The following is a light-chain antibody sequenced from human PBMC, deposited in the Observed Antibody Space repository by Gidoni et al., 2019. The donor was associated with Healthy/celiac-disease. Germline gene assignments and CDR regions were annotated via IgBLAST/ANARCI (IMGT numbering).Light chain of an antibody. CDR2: GAS. V-gene: IGKV3-15*01. CDR3: HQYRNWPSLT. Sequence: EVVMTKSPAIVSVSPGDTATLSCRASPAINSNLAWYQQRPGQAPRLLIYGASTRATGIPARFSGSGSGTEFTLTISSLQFEDFAVYYCHQYRNWPSLTFGGGTKVDIK. J-gene: IGKJ4*01. CDR1: PAINSN.